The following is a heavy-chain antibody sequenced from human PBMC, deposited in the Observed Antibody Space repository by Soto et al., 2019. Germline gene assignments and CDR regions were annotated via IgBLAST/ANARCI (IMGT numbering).Heavy chain of an antibody. D-gene: IGHD6-13*01. CDR3: ARGPVGSSSWYVYAFDI. J-gene: IGHJ3*02. Sequence: SQTLSLTCDISGDSVSSNSAAWNWIRKSPSRGLEWLGRTYYRSKWYNDYAVSVKSRITINPDTSKNQFSLQLNSVTPEDTAVYYCARGPVGSSSWYVYAFDIWGQGTMVTVSS. CDR1: GDSVSSNSAA. V-gene: IGHV6-1*01. CDR2: TYYRSKWYN.